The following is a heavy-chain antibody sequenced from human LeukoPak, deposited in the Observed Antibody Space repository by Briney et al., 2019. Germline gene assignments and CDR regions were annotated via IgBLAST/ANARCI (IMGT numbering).Heavy chain of an antibody. J-gene: IGHJ6*02. CDR3: ARVGGSYYVHYYGMDV. CDR2: ISDEGSNK. Sequence: PGGSLRLSCVASGFTFSSYGMHWVRQAPGKGLEWVAVISDEGSNKYYTDSVKGRFTISRDNSKNTLYLQINSLRTEDTAVYYCARVGGSYYVHYYGMDVWGQGTTVTVSS. CDR1: GFTFSSYG. D-gene: IGHD1-26*01. V-gene: IGHV3-30*03.